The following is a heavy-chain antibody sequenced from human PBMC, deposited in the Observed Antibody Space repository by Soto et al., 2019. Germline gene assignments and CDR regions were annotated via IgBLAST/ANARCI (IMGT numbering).Heavy chain of an antibody. D-gene: IGHD2-8*02. CDR1: CVTGSSFGYY. V-gene: IGHV4-31*03. Sequence: LQILSLPCTVVCVTGSSFGYYWSMKRKHRGRGLEWSGSIYHTGSTYYSPSLKSRVVISLDTSRNQFSLRLTSVTAADTAVYFCARYRFSGNWWSKFGHSGQG. CDR2: IYHTGST. CDR3: ARYRFSGNWWSKFGH. J-gene: IGHJ4*02.